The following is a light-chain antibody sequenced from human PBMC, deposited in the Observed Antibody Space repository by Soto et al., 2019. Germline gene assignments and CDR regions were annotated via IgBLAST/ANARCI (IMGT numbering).Light chain of an antibody. CDR3: QQRSNWPPSIT. V-gene: IGKV3-11*01. J-gene: IGKJ5*01. Sequence: DIVLTQSPATLSLSPGDRATLSCRASQSVTTFLAWYQQKPGQAPRLLIYDASDRAPGIPARFSGSGSATDFTLTINNLEPEDFAVYYCQQRSNWPPSITFGQGTRLEIK. CDR2: DAS. CDR1: QSVTTF.